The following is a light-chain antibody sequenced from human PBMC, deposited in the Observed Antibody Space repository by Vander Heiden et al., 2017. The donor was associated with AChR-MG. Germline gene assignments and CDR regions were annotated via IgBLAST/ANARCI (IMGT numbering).Light chain of an antibody. Sequence: QSVLTQPPSVSGAPGQRVTISCTGSISNIGSRFAVHWYQQRPGTAPKLLISANSNRPSGVPDRFSGSKSGTSASLAITGLQAEDEADYYCQSYDSSLSAVVFGGGTKLTVL. V-gene: IGLV1-40*01. CDR2: ANS. CDR1: ISNIGSRFA. J-gene: IGLJ2*01. CDR3: QSYDSSLSAVV.